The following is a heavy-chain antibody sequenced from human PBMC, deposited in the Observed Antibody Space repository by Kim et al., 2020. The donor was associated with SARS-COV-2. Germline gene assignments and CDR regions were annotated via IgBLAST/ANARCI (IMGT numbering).Heavy chain of an antibody. Sequence: SVKVSCKASGGTFSSYAISWVRQAPGQGLEWMGGIIPIFGTANYAQKFQGRVTITADESTSTAYMELSSLRSEDTAVYYCARDRMDLVVVPAASIRPSYYYYYMDVWGKGTTVTVSS. CDR3: ARDRMDLVVVPAASIRPSYYYYYMDV. CDR1: GGTFSSYA. D-gene: IGHD2-2*01. J-gene: IGHJ6*03. V-gene: IGHV1-69*13. CDR2: IIPIFGTA.